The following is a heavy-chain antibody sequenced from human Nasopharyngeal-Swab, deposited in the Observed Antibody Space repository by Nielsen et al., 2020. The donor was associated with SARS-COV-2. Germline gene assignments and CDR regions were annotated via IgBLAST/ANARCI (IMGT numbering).Heavy chain of an antibody. CDR2: IVGSGDNSGSGGST. CDR3: AKDLRGPYFF. V-gene: IGHV3-23*01. J-gene: IGHJ4*02. CDR1: GFTFSSYS. Sequence: GGSLRLSCEASGFTFSSYSMNWVRQAPGKGLERVAAIVGSGDNSGSGGSTYYADSVKGRFTISRDNSKNTLSLQMNSLRAEDTAVYYCAKDLRGPYFFWGQGTLVTVSS. D-gene: IGHD2/OR15-2a*01.